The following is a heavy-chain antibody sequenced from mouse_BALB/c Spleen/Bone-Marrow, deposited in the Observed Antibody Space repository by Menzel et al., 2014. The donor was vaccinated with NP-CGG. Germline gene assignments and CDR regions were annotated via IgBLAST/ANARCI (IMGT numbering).Heavy chain of an antibody. V-gene: IGHV1S56*01. CDR1: GYTFTSYY. D-gene: IGHD2-4*01. CDR3: ARGITTRGGDC. J-gene: IGHJ2*01. CDR2: IYPGNVNT. Sequence: QVQLQQSGPELVKPGASVRISCKASGYTFTSYYIHWVKQRPGQGLEWIGWIYPGNVNTQYNEKFMGKATLTADKSSGTAYMQLSSLTSEDSAVYFCARGITTRGGDCWGQGTTLTVSP.